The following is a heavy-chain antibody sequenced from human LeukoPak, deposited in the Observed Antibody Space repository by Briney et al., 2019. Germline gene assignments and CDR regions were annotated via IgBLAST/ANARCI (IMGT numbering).Heavy chain of an antibody. CDR1: GYTFSGYA. CDR2: ISGSSGST. Sequence: GGSLRLSCTASGYTFSGYAMSWVRQTPGKGLEWASVISGSSGSTYYADSVKGRFTIFRDNSTNTLYLQVNSLRVEDTAIYYCASGSGYSSAAFDYWGQGTLVTVSS. D-gene: IGHD6-19*01. CDR3: ASGSGYSSAAFDY. V-gene: IGHV3-23*01. J-gene: IGHJ4*02.